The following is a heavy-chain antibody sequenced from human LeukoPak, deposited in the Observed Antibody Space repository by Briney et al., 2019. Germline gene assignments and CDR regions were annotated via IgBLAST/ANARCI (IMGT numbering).Heavy chain of an antibody. CDR3: ARGSRLVYYFDY. D-gene: IGHD6-19*01. Sequence: ASVKLPCKASGYTFTRYCISWATQAPGQGLEWMGWISAYNGNTNYAQKLQGRVTMTTDTSTSTAYMELRSLRSDDTAVYYCARGSRLVYYFDYWGQGTLVTVSS. CDR2: ISAYNGNT. CDR1: GYTFTRYC. V-gene: IGHV1-18*01. J-gene: IGHJ4*02.